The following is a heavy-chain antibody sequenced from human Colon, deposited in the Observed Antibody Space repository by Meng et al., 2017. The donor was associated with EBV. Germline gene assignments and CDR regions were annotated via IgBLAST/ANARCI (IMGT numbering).Heavy chain of an antibody. CDR3: ARVSSGWDYFDY. V-gene: IGHV4-31*03. CDR2: IYYSGST. CDR1: GGSVSSGGYY. D-gene: IGHD6-19*01. Sequence: AHSPVSAPEPVTPSPTLSPTGPVSGGSVSSGGYYWTWIRQHPGKGLEWFGHIYYSGSTFYNPSLKRRVIISIDTSKNQFSLNLRSVTAADTAVYYCARVSSGWDYFDYWGQGTLVTVSS. J-gene: IGHJ4*02.